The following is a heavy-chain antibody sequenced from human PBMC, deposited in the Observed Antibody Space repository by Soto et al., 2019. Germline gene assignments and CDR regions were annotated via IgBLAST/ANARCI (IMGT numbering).Heavy chain of an antibody. CDR2: IYYSGST. CDR1: GGSISSYY. J-gene: IGHJ4*01. CDR3: ARDSVGYYDSSGYYFSFFGY. V-gene: IGHV4-59*01. Sequence: PSETLSLTSTVAGGSISSYYWSWIRQPPGKGLEWIGYIYYSGSTNYNPSLKSRVTISVDTSKNQFSLKLSSVTAADTAVYYCARDSVGYYDSSGYYFSFFGYRRHVTLVTVSS. D-gene: IGHD3-22*01.